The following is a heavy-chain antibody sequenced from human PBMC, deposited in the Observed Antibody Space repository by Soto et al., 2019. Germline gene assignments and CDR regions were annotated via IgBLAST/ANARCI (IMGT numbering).Heavy chain of an antibody. D-gene: IGHD6-19*01. CDR3: ARDRVAAYYFDY. CDR2: ISSSGSII. V-gene: IGHV3-11*01. J-gene: IGHJ4*02. CDR1: GFTFSDYY. Sequence: QVQLVESGGGLVKPGGSLRLSCAASGFTFSDYYMTWIRQAPGKGLEWVSYISSSGSIIYYADSVKGRFTISRDNAKNSLFLQMNSLRAEDTAMYYCARDRVAAYYFDYWGRGTLVTVSS.